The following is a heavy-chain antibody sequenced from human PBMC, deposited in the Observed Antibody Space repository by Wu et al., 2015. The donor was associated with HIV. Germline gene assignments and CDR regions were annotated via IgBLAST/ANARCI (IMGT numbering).Heavy chain of an antibody. J-gene: IGHJ4*02. CDR2: VIPMFATS. CDR1: GGTFSNYP. CDR3: AGRQQFLDQ. D-gene: IGHD6-13*01. Sequence: QVQLVQSGAEVKKPGSSVKISCKTSGGTFSNYPINWVRQAPGQGLEWVGRVIPMFATSDYARKFKGRVTITADASTSSVSMELRGLTSQDTALYFCAGRQQFLDQWGQGTLITVSS. V-gene: IGHV1-69*13.